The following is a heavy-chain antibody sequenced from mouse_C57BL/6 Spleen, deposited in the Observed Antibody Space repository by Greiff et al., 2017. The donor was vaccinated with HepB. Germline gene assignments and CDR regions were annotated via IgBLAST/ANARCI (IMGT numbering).Heavy chain of an antibody. D-gene: IGHD4-1*01. V-gene: IGHV1-62-3*01. CDR3: ARSGTSYYIGY. CDR2: IDPNSGGT. Sequence: QVQLQQSGAELVKPGASVTLSCKASGYTFTSYWMHWVKQRPGRGLEWIGRIDPNSGGTKYNEKFKCKATLTVDKPSSTAYMKLSSLTSEYSAVYDCARSGTSYYIGYWGEGTTPTVSP. CDR1: GYTFTSYW. J-gene: IGHJ2*01.